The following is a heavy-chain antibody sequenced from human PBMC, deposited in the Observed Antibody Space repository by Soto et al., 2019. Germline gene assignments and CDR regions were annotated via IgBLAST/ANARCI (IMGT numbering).Heavy chain of an antibody. D-gene: IGHD3-3*01. CDR2: ISYDGSNK. CDR1: GFTFSSYA. V-gene: IGHV3-30-3*01. J-gene: IGHJ5*02. CDR3: ARPYYDFWSGYYTGNWFDH. Sequence: LRLSCAASGFTFSSYAMHWVRQAPGKGLGWVAVISYDGSNKYYADSVKGRFTISRDNSKNTLYLQMNSLRAEDTAVYYCARPYYDFWSGYYTGNWFDHWGQGTLVTVSS.